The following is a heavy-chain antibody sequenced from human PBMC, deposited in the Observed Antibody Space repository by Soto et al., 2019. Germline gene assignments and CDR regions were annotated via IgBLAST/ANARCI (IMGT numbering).Heavy chain of an antibody. Sequence: QVQLQESGPGLVKPWETLSLTCTVSGNSIGDYYWSWFRQSPGKGLEWIGYIYGSGSTNYNPSLQRRVTTSADTSKNQFSLKLTSVTAADTAVYYCARRRIGDYWGQGTPITVSS. CDR1: GNSIGDYY. D-gene: IGHD3-3*01. CDR2: IYGSGST. V-gene: IGHV4-59*08. J-gene: IGHJ4*02. CDR3: ARRRIGDY.